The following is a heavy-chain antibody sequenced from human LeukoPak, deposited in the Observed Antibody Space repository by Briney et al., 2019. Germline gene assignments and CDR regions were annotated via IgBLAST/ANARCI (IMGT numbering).Heavy chain of an antibody. CDR3: ARDRSSGRGGYYYYYGMDV. D-gene: IGHD6-19*01. CDR2: TYYRSKWYN. CDR1: GDSVSSNSAA. J-gene: IGHJ6*02. V-gene: IGHV6-1*01. Sequence: SQTLSLTCALSGDSVSSNSAAWNWIRQSPSRGLEWLGRTYYRSKWYNDYAVSVKSRITINPDTSKNQFSLQLNSVTPEDTAVYYCARDRSSGRGGYYYYYGMDVWGQGTTVTVSS.